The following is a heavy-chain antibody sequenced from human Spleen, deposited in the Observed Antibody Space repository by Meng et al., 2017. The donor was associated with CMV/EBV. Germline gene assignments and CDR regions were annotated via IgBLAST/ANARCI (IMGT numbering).Heavy chain of an antibody. V-gene: IGHV3-21*01. CDR3: AREAGDGMDV. CDR2: INSRSSFI. J-gene: IGHJ6*02. CDR1: GFTFSSYA. Sequence: GESLKISCAASGFTFSSYAMHWVRQAPGKGLEWVSSINSRSSFIYYADSVKGRFTISRDNAKKSLYLQMNSLRAEDTAVYYCAREAGDGMDVWGQGTTVTVSS.